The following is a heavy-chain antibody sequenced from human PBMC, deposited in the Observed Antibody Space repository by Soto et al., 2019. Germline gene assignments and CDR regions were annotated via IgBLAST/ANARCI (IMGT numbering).Heavy chain of an antibody. Sequence: EVQLMESGGQLVQPGGSLRLSCAASGFPLRNYAMSWVRQAPGKGLEWVSAMSGSGGTTYYADSVTGRFTISRDTSRNTLYLQRDSLRVEDTAVYCCAKELVEPIWGQFDPWGKGTLVTVSS. V-gene: IGHV3-23*01. CDR2: MSGSGGTT. D-gene: IGHD7-27*01. CDR3: AKELVEPIWGQFDP. CDR1: GFPLRNYA. J-gene: IGHJ5*02.